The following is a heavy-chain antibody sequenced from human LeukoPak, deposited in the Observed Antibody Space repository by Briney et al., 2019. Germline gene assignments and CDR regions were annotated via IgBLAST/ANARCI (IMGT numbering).Heavy chain of an antibody. CDR3: AIAYSYYGMDV. CDR1: GFTVSSNY. V-gene: IGHV3-53*01. Sequence: PGGSLRLSCAASGFTVSSNYMSWVRQAPGKGLEWVSVIYSGGSTYYADSVKGRFTISRDNSKNTLYLQMNSLRAEDTAVYYCAIAYSYYGMDVWGQGTTVTVSS. CDR2: IYSGGST. J-gene: IGHJ6*02.